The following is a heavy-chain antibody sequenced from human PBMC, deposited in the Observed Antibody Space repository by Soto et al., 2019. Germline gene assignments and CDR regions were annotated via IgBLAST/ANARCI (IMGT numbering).Heavy chain of an antibody. D-gene: IGHD3-16*01. CDR1: GGSISPHL. V-gene: IGHV4-59*08. CDR3: ARLEAMGGSGFDF. J-gene: IGHJ4*02. Sequence: PSETLSLTCTVSGGSISPHLWSWVRQSPGKGLEWIGFVSNRGGTHYNPSLRSRVIISADTSRNQFSLRVSAVTAADTAVYYCARLEAMGGSGFDFWAPETVVPVSS. CDR2: VSNRGGT.